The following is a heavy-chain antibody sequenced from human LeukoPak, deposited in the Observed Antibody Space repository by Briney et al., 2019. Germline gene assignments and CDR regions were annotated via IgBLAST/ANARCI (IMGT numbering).Heavy chain of an antibody. Sequence: GSLSLTCSVSGGSISGDHWWSWVRQSPGKGLEWIGEIHHSGDTDYNSSLKSRVTISLDKSKTQFSLTLNSVTAADTAVYYCARGAYSSGWYLPLDPWGQGTLVAVSS. CDR2: IHHSGDT. CDR1: GGSISGDHW. J-gene: IGHJ5*02. V-gene: IGHV4-4*02. CDR3: ARGAYSSGWYLPLDP. D-gene: IGHD6-19*01.